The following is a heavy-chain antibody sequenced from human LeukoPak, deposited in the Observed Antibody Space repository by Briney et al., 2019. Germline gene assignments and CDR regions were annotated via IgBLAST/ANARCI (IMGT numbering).Heavy chain of an antibody. D-gene: IGHD4-23*01. J-gene: IGHJ5*02. V-gene: IGHV1-46*01. CDR2: INPSGGST. CDR1: GYTFTSYY. Sequence: GASVKVSCKASGYTFTSYYMHWVRQAPGQGLEWMGIINPSGGSTSYAQKFQGRVTMTRDMSTGTVYMELSSLRSEDTAVYYCAREGGGNPEYNWFDPWGQGTLVIVSS. CDR3: AREGGGNPEYNWFDP.